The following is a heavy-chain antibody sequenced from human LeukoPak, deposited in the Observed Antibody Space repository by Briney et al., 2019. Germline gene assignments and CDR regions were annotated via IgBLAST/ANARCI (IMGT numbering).Heavy chain of an antibody. Sequence: PSETLSLTCAVSGYSISSGYYWGWIRQPPGKGLEWIGSIYHSGSTYYNPSLKSRATISVDTSKNQFSLKLSSVTAADTAVYYCARAQVGATDWFDPWGQGTLVTVSS. D-gene: IGHD1-26*01. J-gene: IGHJ5*02. V-gene: IGHV4-38-2*01. CDR1: GYSISSGYY. CDR3: ARAQVGATDWFDP. CDR2: IYHSGST.